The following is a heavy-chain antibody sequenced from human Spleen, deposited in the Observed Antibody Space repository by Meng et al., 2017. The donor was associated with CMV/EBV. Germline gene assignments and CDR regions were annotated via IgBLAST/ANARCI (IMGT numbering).Heavy chain of an antibody. J-gene: IGHJ6*02. D-gene: IGHD5-18*01. CDR2: INQDGSEK. CDR3: ARELGGYSHGENSGYHYFGLDV. CDR1: GFTFSSYS. Sequence: GESLKISCAASGFTFSSYSMNWVRQAPGKGLEWVANINQDGSEKYYVESVKGRFTISRDNAQSSLYLQMNSLRVEDTAAYFCARELGGYSHGENSGYHYFGLDVWGQGTTVTVSS. V-gene: IGHV3-7*01.